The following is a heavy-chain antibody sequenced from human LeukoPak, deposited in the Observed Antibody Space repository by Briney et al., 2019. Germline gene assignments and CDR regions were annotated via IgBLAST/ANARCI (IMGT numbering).Heavy chain of an antibody. CDR3: AKAQGTMVTPYYYYYYGMDV. CDR2: ISGSGGST. CDR1: GFAFSSYA. Sequence: QPGGSLRLSCAASGFAFSSYAMSWVRQAPGKGLEWVSAISGSGGSTYYADSVKGRFTISRDNSKNTLYLQMNSLRAEDTAVYYCAKAQGTMVTPYYYYYYGMDVWGQGTTVTVSS. V-gene: IGHV3-23*01. D-gene: IGHD5-18*01. J-gene: IGHJ6*02.